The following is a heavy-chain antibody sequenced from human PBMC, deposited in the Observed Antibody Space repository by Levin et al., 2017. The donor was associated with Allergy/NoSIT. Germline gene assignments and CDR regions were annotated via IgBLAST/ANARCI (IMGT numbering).Heavy chain of an antibody. CDR1: GFTFSSYA. V-gene: IGHV3-23*01. D-gene: IGHD1-7*01. CDR3: AKGHELQPYYFDY. CDR2: ISGSGGST. J-gene: IGHJ4*02. Sequence: TGGSLRLSCAASGFTFSSYAMSWVRQAPGKGLEWVSAISGSGGSTYYADSVKGRFTISRDNSKNTLYLQMNSLRAEDTAVYYCAKGHELQPYYFDYWGQGTLVTVSS.